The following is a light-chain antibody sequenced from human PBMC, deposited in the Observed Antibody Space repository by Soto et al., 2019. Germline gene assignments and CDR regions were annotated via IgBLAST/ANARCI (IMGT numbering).Light chain of an antibody. J-gene: IGKJ1*01. CDR2: KAS. Sequence: DIQMTQSPSTLSASIGDRVTVTCRASQSINSWLAWYQQKPGKAPELLIYKASDLQGGVPSRFSGSGSGTEFTLTISSLQPHDFATYYCQQYHSFPRTFGPGTKV. CDR1: QSINSW. V-gene: IGKV1-5*03. CDR3: QQYHSFPRT.